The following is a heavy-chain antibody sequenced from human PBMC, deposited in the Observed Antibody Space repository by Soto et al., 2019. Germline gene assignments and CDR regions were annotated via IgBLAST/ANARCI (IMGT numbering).Heavy chain of an antibody. V-gene: IGHV3-74*01. CDR2: INSDGNST. Sequence: GSLRLSCTASGFTFSSYWMHWVRQAPGKGLVWVSRINSDGNSTNYADSVKGRFTVSRDNARNTLHLQMNSLRAEDTAVYYCATAEVDYWGPGTLVTVSS. CDR1: GFTFSSYW. CDR3: ATAEVDY. J-gene: IGHJ4*02.